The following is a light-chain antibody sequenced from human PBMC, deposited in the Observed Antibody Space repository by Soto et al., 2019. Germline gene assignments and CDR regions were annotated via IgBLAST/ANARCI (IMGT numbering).Light chain of an antibody. J-gene: IGKJ1*01. CDR1: QSLSSS. V-gene: IGKV3-15*01. CDR3: QQYDNWQWT. CDR2: GTS. Sequence: KLLTQSPGTLSLSPGERATLFCRASQSLSSSLAWYQQKSGQAPRLIIYGTSRRATGVPVRFSGSGSGTDFTLTISSLESEDFGVYFCQQYDNWQWTFGQGTNV.